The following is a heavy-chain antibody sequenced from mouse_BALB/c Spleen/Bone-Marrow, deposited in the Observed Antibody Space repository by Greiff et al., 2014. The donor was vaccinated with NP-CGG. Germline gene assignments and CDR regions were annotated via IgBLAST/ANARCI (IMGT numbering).Heavy chain of an antibody. V-gene: IGHV1S29*02. D-gene: IGHD4-1*01. Sequence: DVHLVESGPELVKPGASVKISCKASGYTFTDYNMHWVKQSHGKSLEWIGYIYPYNGGSAYNQKFKSKATLTVDNSSSTAYMELRSLTSEDSAVYYCARELGGAYWGQGTLVTVSA. J-gene: IGHJ3*01. CDR2: IYPYNGGS. CDR1: GYTFTDYN. CDR3: ARELGGAY.